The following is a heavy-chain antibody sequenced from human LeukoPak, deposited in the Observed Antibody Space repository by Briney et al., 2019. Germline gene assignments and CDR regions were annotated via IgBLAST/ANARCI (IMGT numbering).Heavy chain of an antibody. V-gene: IGHV3-33*01. CDR1: GFTFSSYG. J-gene: IGHJ4*02. Sequence: GGSLRLSCAASGFTFSSYGMHWVRQAPGKGLEWVAVIWYDGSNQYYADSVKGRFTFSRDNSKNTLYLQMNSLRAEDTAVYYCARVSSGSYYLMDYWGQGTLVTVSS. CDR2: IWYDGSNQ. D-gene: IGHD1-26*01. CDR3: ARVSSGSYYLMDY.